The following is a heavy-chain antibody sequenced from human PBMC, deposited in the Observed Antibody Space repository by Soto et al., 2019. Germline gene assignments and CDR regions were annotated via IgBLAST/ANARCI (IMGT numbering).Heavy chain of an antibody. Sequence: EVQLLESGGGLVQPGGSLRLSCATSGFTLSNYAMNWVRQSPGKGLEWVSSISASGGSTYYPESVKGRFTVSRDNSKNTLYLQIDSLRAEDTAVYYCAKGGSLTGYFTYDYWGQGALVTVSS. CDR1: GFTLSNYA. D-gene: IGHD3-9*01. CDR2: ISASGGST. J-gene: IGHJ4*02. V-gene: IGHV3-23*01. CDR3: AKGGSLTGYFTYDY.